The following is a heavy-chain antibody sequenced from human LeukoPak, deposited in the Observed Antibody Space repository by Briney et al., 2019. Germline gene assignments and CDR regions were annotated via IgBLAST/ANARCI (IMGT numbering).Heavy chain of an antibody. CDR1: GGSFSGYY. D-gene: IGHD6-13*01. CDR3: ARAFIAAAGTTDVAYEGWFDP. V-gene: IGHV4-34*01. J-gene: IGHJ5*02. Sequence: SETLSLTCAVYGGSFSGYYWSWIRQPPGKGLEWIGEINHSGSTNCNPSLKSRVTISVDTSKNQFSLKLSSVTAADTAVYYCARAFIAAAGTTDVAYEGWFDPWGQGTLVTVSS. CDR2: INHSGST.